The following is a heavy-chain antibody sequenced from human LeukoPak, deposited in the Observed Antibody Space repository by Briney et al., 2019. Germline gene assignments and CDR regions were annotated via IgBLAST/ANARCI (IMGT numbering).Heavy chain of an antibody. V-gene: IGHV4-59*01. Sequence: SETLSLTCTVSGGSISSYYWSWIRQPPGKGLEWIGYIYYSESTNYNPSLKSRVTISVDTSKNQFSLKLSSVTAADTAVYYCARRFPMVRGVIYAFDIWGQGTMVTVSS. CDR3: ARRFPMVRGVIYAFDI. CDR1: GGSISSYY. J-gene: IGHJ3*02. CDR2: IYYSEST. D-gene: IGHD3-10*01.